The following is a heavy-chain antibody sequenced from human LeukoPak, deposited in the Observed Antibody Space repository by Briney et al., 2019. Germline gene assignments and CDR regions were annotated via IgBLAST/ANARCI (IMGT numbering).Heavy chain of an antibody. V-gene: IGHV1-18*01. CDR2: ISAYNGNT. CDR3: ARDPSQPLLYPVHGFGYYYYGMDV. CDR1: GYTFTSYG. D-gene: IGHD2-2*02. Sequence: ASVKVSCKASGYTFTSYGISWVRQAPGQGLEWMGWISAYNGNTNYAQKLQGRVTMTTDISTSTAYMELRSLRSDDTAVYYCARDPSQPLLYPVHGFGYYYYGMDVWGQGTTVTVSS. J-gene: IGHJ6*02.